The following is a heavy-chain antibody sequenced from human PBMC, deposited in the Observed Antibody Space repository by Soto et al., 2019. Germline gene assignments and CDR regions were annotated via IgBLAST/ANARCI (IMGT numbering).Heavy chain of an antibody. CDR2: IIPIFGTA. CDR1: GGTFSSYA. CDR3: AYPRNPGLGFFDY. V-gene: IGHV1-69*13. J-gene: IGHJ4*02. Sequence: GASVKVSCKASGGTFSSYAISWVRQAPGQGLEWMGGIIPIFGTANYAQKFQGRVTITADESTSTAYMELSSLRSEDTAVYYCAYPRNPGLGFFDYWGQGSLVIVSS. D-gene: IGHD1-1*01.